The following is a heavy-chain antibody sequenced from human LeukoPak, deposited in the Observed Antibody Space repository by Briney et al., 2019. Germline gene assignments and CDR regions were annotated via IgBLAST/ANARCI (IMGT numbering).Heavy chain of an antibody. J-gene: IGHJ4*02. D-gene: IGHD5-12*01. Sequence: GGSLRLSCAASGFTFSSYGMRWVRQAPGKGLEWVAFIRYDGSNKYYADSVKGRFTISRDNAKNSLYLQMNSLRVEDTAVYYCAGGSGWLIDYWGQGTLVTVSS. CDR1: GFTFSSYG. CDR2: IRYDGSNK. V-gene: IGHV3-30*02. CDR3: AGGSGWLIDY.